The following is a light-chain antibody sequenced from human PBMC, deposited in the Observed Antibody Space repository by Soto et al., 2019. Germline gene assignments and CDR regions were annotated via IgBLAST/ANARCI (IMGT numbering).Light chain of an antibody. CDR1: TIGGIR. Sequence: SYELIQPPSVSVAPGQTARITCGGDTIGGIRVHWYQQKPGQAPVLVVHDDTDRPSGIPERFSGSKYGNTATLTISWVEAGDEADYDCQVWDSSSDHLVFGTGTKGTV. J-gene: IGLJ1*01. CDR3: QVWDSSSDHLV. CDR2: DDT. V-gene: IGLV3-21*02.